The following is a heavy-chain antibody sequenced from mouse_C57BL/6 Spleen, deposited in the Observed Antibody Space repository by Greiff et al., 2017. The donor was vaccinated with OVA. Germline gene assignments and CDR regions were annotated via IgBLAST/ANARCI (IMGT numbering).Heavy chain of an antibody. CDR2: IDPSDSYT. Sequence: QVQLQQPGAELVMPGASVKLSCKASGYTFTSYWMHWVKQRPGQGLEWIGEIDPSDSYTNYNQKFKGKSTLTVDKSSSTAYMQLSSLTSEDSAVYYCAIDGDYAFAYWGQGTLVTVSA. CDR1: GYTFTSYW. J-gene: IGHJ3*01. V-gene: IGHV1-69*01. D-gene: IGHD2-4*01. CDR3: AIDGDYAFAY.